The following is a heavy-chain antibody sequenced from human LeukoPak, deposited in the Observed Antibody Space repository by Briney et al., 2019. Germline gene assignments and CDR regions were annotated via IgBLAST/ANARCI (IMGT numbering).Heavy chain of an antibody. CDR1: GFTFDEYG. Sequence: GGSLRLSCAASGFTFDEYGMSWVRQAPGKWLEWVSGINWNGDKTGYSDSVKGRFTISRDNAKNSLYLQMNSLKVEDTALYYCAREVGTIGYYYYYMDVWGKGTTVAVSS. CDR2: INWNGDKT. D-gene: IGHD1-14*01. J-gene: IGHJ6*03. V-gene: IGHV3-20*04. CDR3: AREVGTIGYYYYYMDV.